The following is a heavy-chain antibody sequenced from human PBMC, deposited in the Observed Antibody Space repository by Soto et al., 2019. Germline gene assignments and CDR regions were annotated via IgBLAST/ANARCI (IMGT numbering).Heavy chain of an antibody. D-gene: IGHD6-13*01. CDR2: ISSNSAYI. CDR3: TRDASRDSSARGWFDP. Sequence: GGSLRLSCAASGFTFRSFTINWVRPAPGKGLEWVSTISSNSAYIYYTDALRGRFTISRDNAKNSLHLQMNSLRAEDTAVYYCTRDASRDSSARGWFDPWGPGTLVTVS. J-gene: IGHJ5*02. V-gene: IGHV3-21*01. CDR1: GFTFRSFT.